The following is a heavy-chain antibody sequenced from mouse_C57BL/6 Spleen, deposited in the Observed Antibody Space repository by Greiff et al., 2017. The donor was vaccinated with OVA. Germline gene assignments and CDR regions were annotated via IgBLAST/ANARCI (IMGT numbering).Heavy chain of an antibody. Sequence: QVQLQQPGAELVKPGASVKMSCKASGYTFTSYWITWVKQRPGQGLEWIGDIYPGSGSTNYNEKFKSKATLTVDTSSSTAYMQLSSLTSEDSAVYYCARDPVDSSGHPLMDYWGQGTSVTVSS. CDR1: GYTFTSYW. CDR2: IYPGSGST. J-gene: IGHJ4*01. CDR3: ARDPVDSSGHPLMDY. V-gene: IGHV1-55*01. D-gene: IGHD3-2*02.